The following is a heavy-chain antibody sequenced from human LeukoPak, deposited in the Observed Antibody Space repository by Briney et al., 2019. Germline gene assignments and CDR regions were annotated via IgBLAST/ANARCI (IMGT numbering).Heavy chain of an antibody. CDR2: TYISGNT. Sequence: SQTLSLTCTVSGGSISSGLYYWSWIRPPAGKGLEWIGRTYISGNTNYNPSLKSRVTISIDTSKNQFSLKLSSVTAADTAVYYCARDRLGVYIFDYWGQGTLVTVSS. J-gene: IGHJ4*02. V-gene: IGHV4-61*02. CDR3: ARDRLGVYIFDY. CDR1: GGSISSGLYY. D-gene: IGHD1-14*01.